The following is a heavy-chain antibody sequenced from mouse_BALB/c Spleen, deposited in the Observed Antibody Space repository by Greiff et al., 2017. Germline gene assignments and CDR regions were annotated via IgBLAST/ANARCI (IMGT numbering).Heavy chain of an antibody. CDR3: ARESGYSYAMDY. V-gene: IGHV7-3*02. CDR1: GFTFTDYY. D-gene: IGHD2-3*01. J-gene: IGHJ4*01. Sequence: EVQGVESGGGLVQPGGSLRLSCATSGFTFTDYYMSWVRQPPGKALEWLGFIRNKANGYTTEYSASVKGRFTISRDNSKSILYLQMNTLRAEDSATYYCARESGYSYAMDYWGQGTSVTVSS. CDR2: IRNKANGYTT.